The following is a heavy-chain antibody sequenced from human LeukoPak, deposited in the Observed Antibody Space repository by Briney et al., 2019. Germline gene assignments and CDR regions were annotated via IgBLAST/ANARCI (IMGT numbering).Heavy chain of an antibody. CDR2: ISSSSTI. CDR3: ARGRYYMDV. Sequence: PGGSLRLSCAASGLTYSSYSMNWVRQAPGKGLEWVSYISSSSTIYYADSVKCRFTISRDNAKNSLYLQMNSLRAEDTAVYYCARGRYYMDVWGKGTTVTVSS. V-gene: IGHV3-48*01. J-gene: IGHJ6*03. CDR1: GLTYSSYS.